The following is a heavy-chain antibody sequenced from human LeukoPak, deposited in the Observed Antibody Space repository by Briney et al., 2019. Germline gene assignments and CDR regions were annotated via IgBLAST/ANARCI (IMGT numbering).Heavy chain of an antibody. CDR2: ISSDGSDT. CDR3: ARHFDGKGSFDF. V-gene: IGHV3-74*01. CDR1: GFNFASRW. Sequence: PGGSLRLSCAASGFNFASRWMHWFRQVPGKGLVWVSRISSDGSDTTYADSVKGRFTISRDNVKKIVYLQMRSLRVEDTAVYYCARHFDGKGSFDFWGQGALVTVSS. D-gene: IGHD4-23*01. J-gene: IGHJ5*01.